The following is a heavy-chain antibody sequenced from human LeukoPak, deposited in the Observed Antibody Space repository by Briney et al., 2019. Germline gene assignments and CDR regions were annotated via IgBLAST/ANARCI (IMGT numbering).Heavy chain of an antibody. D-gene: IGHD2-2*03. CDR3: ASGSGH. CDR2: ISSSGSAK. V-gene: IGHV3-48*02. Sequence: SGGSLRLSCAASGFTFSSYAMSWVRQAPGKGLEWVSHISSSGSAKYYADSVKGRFTISRDNAKNSLYLQMNSLRDEDTAVFYCASGSGHWGQGTLVTVSS. J-gene: IGHJ4*02. CDR1: GFTFSSYA.